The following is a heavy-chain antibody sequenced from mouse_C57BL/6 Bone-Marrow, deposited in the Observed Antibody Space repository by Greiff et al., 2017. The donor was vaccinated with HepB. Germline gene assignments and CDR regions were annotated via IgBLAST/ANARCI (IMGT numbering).Heavy chain of an antibody. V-gene: IGHV5-16*01. CDR3: ARDPYGFDY. J-gene: IGHJ2*01. Sequence: EVMLVESEGGLVQPGSSMKLSCTASGFTFSDYYMAWVRQVPEKGLEWVANINYDGSSTYYLDSLKSRFIISRDNAKNILYLQMSSLKSEDTATYYCARDPYGFDYWGQGTTLTVSS. D-gene: IGHD1-1*01. CDR1: GFTFSDYY. CDR2: INYDGSST.